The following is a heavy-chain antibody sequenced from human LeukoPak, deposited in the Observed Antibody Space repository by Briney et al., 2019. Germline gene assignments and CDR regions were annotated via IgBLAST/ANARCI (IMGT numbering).Heavy chain of an antibody. CDR1: GFTFSSYW. CDR2: IKQDGSEK. J-gene: IGHJ4*02. CDR3: ARDLGIAAAGTNY. D-gene: IGHD6-13*01. Sequence: GGSLRLSCAASGFTFSSYWMSWVRQAPGKGLEWVANIKQDGSEKYYVDPVKGRFTISRDNAKNSLYLQMNSLRAEDTAVYYCARDLGIAAAGTNYWGQGTLVTVSS. V-gene: IGHV3-7*01.